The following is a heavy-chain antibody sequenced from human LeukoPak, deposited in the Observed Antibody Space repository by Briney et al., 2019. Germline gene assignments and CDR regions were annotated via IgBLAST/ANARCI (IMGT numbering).Heavy chain of an antibody. CDR3: AKHSTYGDSTFQH. CDR2: ISYDGSNK. V-gene: IGHV3-30*18. CDR1: GFTFSSYD. Sequence: PGGSLRLSCAASGFTFSSYDMHWVRQAPGKGLEWVGGISYDGSNKYYADSVKGRFTISRDNSKNTLYLQMNSLRAEDTAVYYCAKHSTYGDSTFQHWGQGTLVTVSS. J-gene: IGHJ1*01. D-gene: IGHD4-17*01.